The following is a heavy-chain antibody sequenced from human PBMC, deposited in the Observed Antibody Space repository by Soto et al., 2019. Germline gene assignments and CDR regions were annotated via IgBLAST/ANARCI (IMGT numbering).Heavy chain of an antibody. Sequence: SETLSLTCTVSRGSISSYYWNWFRQPPGKGLEWIGYIYYSGTTYYNPSLKSRLTISIDTSKKQFSLRLTSVTAADTAVYYCATYDSSGLAFWGQGTLVTVSS. CDR1: RGSISSYY. D-gene: IGHD3-22*01. CDR2: IYYSGTT. J-gene: IGHJ4*02. CDR3: ATYDSSGLAF. V-gene: IGHV4-59*08.